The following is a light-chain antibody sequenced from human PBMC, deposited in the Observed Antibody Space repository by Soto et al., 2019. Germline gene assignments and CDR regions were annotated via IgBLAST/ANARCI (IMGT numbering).Light chain of an antibody. Sequence: EIVLTQSPATLSLSPGERATLSCGASQTITSAYLAWYQLKPDLAPRLLFYDASNRATGVRDRFSGSGSGTDFTLTISRLEPEDFAVYYCQQYGTSPLTFGGGTKVEIK. CDR3: QQYGTSPLT. J-gene: IGKJ4*01. CDR1: QTITSAY. CDR2: DAS. V-gene: IGKV3D-20*01.